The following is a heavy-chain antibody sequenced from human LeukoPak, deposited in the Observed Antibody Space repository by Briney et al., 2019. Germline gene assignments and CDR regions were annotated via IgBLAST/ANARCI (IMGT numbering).Heavy chain of an antibody. V-gene: IGHV4-34*01. D-gene: IGHD5-12*01. Sequence: PSETLSLTCAVYGGSFSGYYWSWIRQPPGKGLEWIGEINHSGSTNYNPSLKSRVTMSVDTSKNQFSLKLSSVTAADTAVYYCARRAAGYGYYFDYWGQGTLVTVSS. J-gene: IGHJ4*02. CDR2: INHSGST. CDR1: GGSFSGYY. CDR3: ARRAAGYGYYFDY.